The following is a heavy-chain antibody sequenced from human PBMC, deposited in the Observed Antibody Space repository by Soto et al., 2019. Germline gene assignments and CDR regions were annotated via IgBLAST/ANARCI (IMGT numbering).Heavy chain of an antibody. Sequence: CESLKISCRGSASIFTNYCIGWVRQMPGKGLEWMGIIYPGDSATKYSPSFQGQVTISADKSINPAYLQWSSLKASDTAIYYCASLSRLEPRSAFDCWGQGSVVTVSS. CDR2: IYPGDSAT. V-gene: IGHV5-51*01. CDR3: ASLSRLEPRSAFDC. CDR1: ASIFTNYC. J-gene: IGHJ4*02. D-gene: IGHD1-1*01.